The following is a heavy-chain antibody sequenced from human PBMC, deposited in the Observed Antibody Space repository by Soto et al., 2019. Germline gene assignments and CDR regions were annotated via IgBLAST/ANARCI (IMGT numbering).Heavy chain of an antibody. CDR1: GFTFSRYA. CDR3: ARSRNSAVADSFDF. V-gene: IGHV3-30*04. CDR2: ISRDGSNK. J-gene: IGHJ4*02. D-gene: IGHD3-10*01. Sequence: QVQVVESGGGVVQPGRSLRLSCAASGFTFSRYAIHWVRQAPGKGLVWVAVISRDGSNKYYVDSVKGRFTISRDNSRITVYLQMNSLRDEDTAVYYCARSRNSAVADSFDFWGQGTLVTVSS.